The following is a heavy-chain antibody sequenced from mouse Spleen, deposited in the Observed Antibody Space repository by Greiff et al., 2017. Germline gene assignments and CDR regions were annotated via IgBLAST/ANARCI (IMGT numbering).Heavy chain of an antibody. D-gene: IGHD2-3*01. CDR2: ISDGGSYT. CDR3: ARDEGLLFDY. V-gene: IGHV5-4*01. CDR1: GFTFSSYA. Sequence: DVMLVESGGGLVKPGGSLKLSCAASGFTFSSYAMSWVRQTPEKRLEWVATISDGGSYTYYPDNVKGRFTISRDNAKNNLYLQMSHLKSEDTAMYYCARDEGLLFDYWGQGTTLTVSS. J-gene: IGHJ2*01.